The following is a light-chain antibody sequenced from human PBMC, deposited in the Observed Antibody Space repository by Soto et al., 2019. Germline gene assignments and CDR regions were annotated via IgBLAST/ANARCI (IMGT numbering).Light chain of an antibody. J-gene: IGKJ4*01. V-gene: IGKV3-20*01. Sequence: EIVLTQSPGTLSLSPGERATLSCRASQSVSSSYLAWYQQKPGRAPRLLIYGASSRATGIPDRFSGSGSGTDFTLTISRLEPEDLAVYYCQQYGSSPLTFGGGTKVEIK. CDR2: GAS. CDR3: QQYGSSPLT. CDR1: QSVSSSY.